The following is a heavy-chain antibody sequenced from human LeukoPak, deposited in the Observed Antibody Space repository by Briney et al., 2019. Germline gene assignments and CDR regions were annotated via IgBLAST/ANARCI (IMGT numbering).Heavy chain of an antibody. Sequence: SGXXAWSWIRQPPGKGXXWIXYIYYSGSTNYNPSLKSRVTISVDTSKNQFSLKLSSVTAADTAVYYCASYSYYYDSSGYLDYWGQGTLVTVSS. CDR3: ASYSYYYDSSGYLDY. J-gene: IGHJ4*02. CDR1: SGXXA. V-gene: IGHV4-61*01. D-gene: IGHD3-22*01. CDR2: IYYSGST.